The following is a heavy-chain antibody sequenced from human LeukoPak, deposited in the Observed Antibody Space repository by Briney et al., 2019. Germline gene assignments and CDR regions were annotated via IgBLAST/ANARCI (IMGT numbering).Heavy chain of an antibody. CDR2: IYPGDSDT. Sequence: GESLKISCKGSGYSFTSYWIDWVRQMPGKGLEWMGIIYPGDSDTRFSPSFQGQVTISADKSISTAYLQWSSLKASDTAMYYCARLEAVTTHVMDYWGQGTLVTVSS. V-gene: IGHV5-51*01. CDR3: ARLEAVTTHVMDY. CDR1: GYSFTSYW. D-gene: IGHD4-17*01. J-gene: IGHJ4*02.